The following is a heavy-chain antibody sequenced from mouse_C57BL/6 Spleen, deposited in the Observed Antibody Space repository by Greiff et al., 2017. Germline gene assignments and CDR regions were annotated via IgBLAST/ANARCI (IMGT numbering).Heavy chain of an antibody. CDR1: GYSITSGYY. J-gene: IGHJ2*01. CDR2: ISYDGSN. Sequence: DVQLVESGPGLVKPSQSLSLTCSVTGYSITSGYYWNWIRQFPGNKLEWMGYISYDGSNNYNPSLKNRISITRDTSTNQFFLKLNSVTTEDTATYYCARVGSGYPYFDYWGQGTTLTVSS. CDR3: ARVGSGYPYFDY. V-gene: IGHV3-6*01. D-gene: IGHD3-2*02.